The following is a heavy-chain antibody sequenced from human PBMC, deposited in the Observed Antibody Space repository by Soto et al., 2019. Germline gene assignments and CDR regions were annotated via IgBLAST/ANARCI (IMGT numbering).Heavy chain of an antibody. CDR1: GYNFATDW. CDR2: IYPADSDT. V-gene: IGHV5-51*01. J-gene: IGHJ6*02. D-gene: IGHD5-18*01. CDR3: ARYWHSYSLNYYRAMDV. Sequence: GESLKISCTGSGYNFATDWIGWVRQMRVKGLECMGIIYPADSDTRYSPSFQGQVTISADKSISTAYLQWSSLKASDTAMYYCARYWHSYSLNYYRAMDVWGQGTTVTVS.